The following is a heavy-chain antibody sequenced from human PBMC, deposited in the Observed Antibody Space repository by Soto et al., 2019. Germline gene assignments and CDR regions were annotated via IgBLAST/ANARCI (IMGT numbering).Heavy chain of an antibody. CDR2: INSDGSNT. V-gene: IGHV3-74*03. Sequence: GGSLRLSCAASGFTFRSYWMHWVRQAPGKGLVWVSRINSDGSNTTYADSVRGRFTISRDNAKNTLYLQMNSLRAEDTALYYCARSEFVYCSGGRCPGEDAFDIWGQGTMVTVSS. CDR1: GFTFRSYW. J-gene: IGHJ3*02. D-gene: IGHD2-15*01. CDR3: ARSEFVYCSGGRCPGEDAFDI.